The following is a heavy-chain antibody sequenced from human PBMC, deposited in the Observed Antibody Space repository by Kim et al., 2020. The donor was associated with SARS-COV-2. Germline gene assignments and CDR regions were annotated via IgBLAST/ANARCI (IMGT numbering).Heavy chain of an antibody. CDR3: ARGDALLWFGELFPCHFDY. Sequence: SRVTISPDTSKNQFSLKLSSVTAADTAVYYCARGDALLWFGELFPCHFDYWGQGTLVTVSS. J-gene: IGHJ4*02. D-gene: IGHD3-10*01. V-gene: IGHV4-34*01.